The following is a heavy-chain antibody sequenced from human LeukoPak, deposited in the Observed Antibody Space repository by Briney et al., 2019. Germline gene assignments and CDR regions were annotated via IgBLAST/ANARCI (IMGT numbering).Heavy chain of an antibody. J-gene: IGHJ4*02. V-gene: IGHV4-59*01. CDR3: AKVRSSGYYFDY. CDR1: GGSISSYY. Sequence: PSETLSLTCTVSGGSISSYYWSWIRQPPGKGLEWIGNIYYSGSTNYNPSLKSRVTISVDTSKNQFSLKLSSVTAADTAVYYCAKVRSSGYYFDYWGQGTLVTVSS. CDR2: IYYSGST. D-gene: IGHD3-22*01.